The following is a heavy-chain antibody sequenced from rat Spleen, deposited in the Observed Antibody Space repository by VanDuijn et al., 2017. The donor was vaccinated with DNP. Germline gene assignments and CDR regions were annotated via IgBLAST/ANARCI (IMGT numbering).Heavy chain of an antibody. CDR2: VSYSGTT. V-gene: IGHV3-1*01. Sequence: EVQLQESGPGLVKPSQSLSLTCSVTGYSITSNYWGWIRKFPGDKMEWIGHVSYSGTTSYNPSLKRRISITRDTSKNQFFLQVNSVTTEDTATYYCASSFAYWGQGTLVTVSS. CDR1: GYSITSNY. J-gene: IGHJ3*01. CDR3: ASSFAY.